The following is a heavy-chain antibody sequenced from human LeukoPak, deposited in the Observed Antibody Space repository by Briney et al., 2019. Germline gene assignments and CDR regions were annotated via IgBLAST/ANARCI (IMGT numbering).Heavy chain of an antibody. CDR3: ARVPTRGYSYGYFDY. V-gene: IGHV4-34*01. CDR1: GGSFSGYY. Sequence: SETLSLTCAVYGGSFSGYYWSWIRQPPGKGLEWIGEINHSGSTNYNPSLKSRVTISADTSKNQFSLKLSSVTAADTAVYYCARVPTRGYSYGYFDYWGQGTLVTVSS. J-gene: IGHJ4*02. CDR2: INHSGST. D-gene: IGHD5-18*01.